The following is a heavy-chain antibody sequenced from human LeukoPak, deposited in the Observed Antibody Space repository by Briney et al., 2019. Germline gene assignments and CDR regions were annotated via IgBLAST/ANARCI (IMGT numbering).Heavy chain of an antibody. J-gene: IGHJ3*02. D-gene: IGHD3-16*01. CDR2: IYYSGST. CDR1: GGSISSYY. Sequence: SETLSLTCTVSGGSISSYYWSWIRQPPGKGLEWIGYIYYSGSTNYNPSPKSRVTISVDTSKNQFSLKLSSVTAADTAVYYCARAAARHYGAFEIWGQGTMVTGSS. CDR3: ARAAARHYGAFEI. V-gene: IGHV4-59*01.